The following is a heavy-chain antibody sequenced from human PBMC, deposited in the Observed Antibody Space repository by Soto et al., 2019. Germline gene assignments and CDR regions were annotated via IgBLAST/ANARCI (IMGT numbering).Heavy chain of an antibody. J-gene: IGHJ3*02. D-gene: IGHD6-13*01. Sequence: GGSLRLSCAASGFTCSSHWMSWIRQAPGKGLEWVSYISSSGSTIYYADSVKGRFTISRDNAKNSLYLQMNSLRAEDTAVYYCARDGAATSRDDAFDIWGQGTMVTVSS. CDR1: GFTCSSHW. CDR2: ISSSGSTI. V-gene: IGHV3-11*01. CDR3: ARDGAATSRDDAFDI.